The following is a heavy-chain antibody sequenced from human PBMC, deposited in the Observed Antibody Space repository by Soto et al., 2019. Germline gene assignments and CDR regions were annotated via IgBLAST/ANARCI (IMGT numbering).Heavy chain of an antibody. CDR2: IKSDGSST. CDR1: GFTFSRYW. D-gene: IGHD6-19*01. J-gene: IGHJ4*02. CDR3: ASGWSFDY. V-gene: IGHV3-74*01. Sequence: GGSLRLSCAASGFTFSRYWMHWVRQAPGKGLVWVSCIKSDGSSTTYADSVKGRFTISRDNAKNTLYLQMNSLRVEDTAVYYCASGWSFDYWGQGTLVTVSS.